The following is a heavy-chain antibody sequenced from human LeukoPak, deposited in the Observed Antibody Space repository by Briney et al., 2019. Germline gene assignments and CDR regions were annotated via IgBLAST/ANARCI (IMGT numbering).Heavy chain of an antibody. V-gene: IGHV1-18*01. CDR2: ISAYNGNI. CDR1: GYTFTIYG. CDR3: ARTSGDSSSWYVPFDY. D-gene: IGHD6-13*01. J-gene: IGHJ4*02. Sequence: GASVKVSCKASGYTFTIYGISWVRQAPGQGLQWMGWISAYNGNINYAQKFQGRVTMTTDTSTSTAYMELRSLRSDDTAVYYCARTSGDSSSWYVPFDYWGQGTLVTVSS.